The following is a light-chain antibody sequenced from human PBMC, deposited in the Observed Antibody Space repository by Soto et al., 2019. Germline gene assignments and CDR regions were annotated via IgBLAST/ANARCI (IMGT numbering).Light chain of an antibody. Sequence: EIVMTQSPATLSVSPGERATLSCRASQSVSDNLAWYQQKPGQAPRLLIYDASNRATGIPARFSGSGSGTDFILTISSLEPEDSGVYYCQQRNDWVTFGGGTKVEIK. CDR1: QSVSDN. J-gene: IGKJ4*01. CDR3: QQRNDWVT. CDR2: DAS. V-gene: IGKV3-11*01.